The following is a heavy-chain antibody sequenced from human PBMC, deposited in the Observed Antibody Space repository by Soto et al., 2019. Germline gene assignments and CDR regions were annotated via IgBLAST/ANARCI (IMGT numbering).Heavy chain of an antibody. J-gene: IGHJ4*02. CDR3: ARVDYDILTGFDY. CDR2: IIPIFGTA. Sequence: SVEVSFKASGGAFRSYAISWVRQAPGQGLEWMGGIIPIFGTANYAQKFQGRVTITADESTSTAYMELSSLRSEDTAVYYCARVDYDILTGFDYWGQGTLVTVSS. CDR1: GGAFRSYA. D-gene: IGHD3-9*01. V-gene: IGHV1-69*13.